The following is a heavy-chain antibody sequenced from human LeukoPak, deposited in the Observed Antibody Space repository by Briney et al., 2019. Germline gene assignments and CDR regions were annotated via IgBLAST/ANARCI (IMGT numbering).Heavy chain of an antibody. V-gene: IGHV1-46*01. J-gene: IGHJ4*02. Sequence: ASVKVSCKASGYTFTSYYMHWVRQAPGQGLEWMGIINPSGGSTSYAQKFQGRVTMTGDTSTSTVYMELSSLRSEDTAVYYCARDDGATTSFDYWGQGTLVTVSS. D-gene: IGHD1-26*01. CDR3: ARDDGATTSFDY. CDR1: GYTFTSYY. CDR2: INPSGGST.